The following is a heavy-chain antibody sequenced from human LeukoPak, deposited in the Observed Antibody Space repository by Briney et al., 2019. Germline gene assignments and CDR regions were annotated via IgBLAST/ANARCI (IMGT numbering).Heavy chain of an antibody. V-gene: IGHV1-18*01. CDR3: ARAVVVSFYYYYYYMDV. J-gene: IGHJ6*03. CDR2: ISAYNGNT. CDR1: GYTFTSYG. Sequence: GASVKVSCKASGYTFTSYGISWVRQAPGQGLEWMGWISAYNGNTNYAQKLQGRVTMTTDTSTSTAYMELRSLRSDDTAVYYCARAVVVSFYYYYYYMDVWGKGTTVTVSS. D-gene: IGHD3-22*01.